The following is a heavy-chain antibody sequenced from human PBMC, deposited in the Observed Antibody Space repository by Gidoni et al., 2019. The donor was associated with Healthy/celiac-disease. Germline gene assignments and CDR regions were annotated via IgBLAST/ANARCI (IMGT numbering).Heavy chain of an antibody. CDR3: ARAKQHNDAFDI. V-gene: IGHV2-70*04. J-gene: IGHJ3*02. D-gene: IGHD6-13*01. CDR1: GFSPSTSGMR. Sequence: QVTLKESGPALVKPTQTLTLTCTFSGFSPSTSGMRVSWIRQPPGKALEWLARIDWDDDKFYSTSLKTRLTISKDTSKNQVVHTMTNMDPVDTATYYCARAKQHNDAFDIWGQGTMVTVSS. CDR2: IDWDDDK.